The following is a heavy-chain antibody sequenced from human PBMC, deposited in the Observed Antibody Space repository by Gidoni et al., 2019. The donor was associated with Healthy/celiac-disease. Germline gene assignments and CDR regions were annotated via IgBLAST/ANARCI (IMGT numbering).Heavy chain of an antibody. CDR3: ARGGPELELSAFDI. V-gene: IGHV3-7*03. CDR1: GFTFSSYW. D-gene: IGHD1-7*01. J-gene: IGHJ3*02. CDR2: IKQDGSEK. Sequence: VQLVESGGGLVQPGGSLRLSCAASGFTFSSYWMSWVRQAPGTGLEWVANIKQDGSEKYYGDSVKGRFTISRDNAKNSLYLQMNSLRAEDTAVYYCARGGPELELSAFDIWGQGTMVTVSS.